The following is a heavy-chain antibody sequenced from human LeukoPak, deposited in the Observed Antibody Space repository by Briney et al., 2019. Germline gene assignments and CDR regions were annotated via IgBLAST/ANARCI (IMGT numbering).Heavy chain of an antibody. CDR1: GFTSSSYS. V-gene: IGHV3-21*01. J-gene: IGHJ4*02. CDR3: ARDAAAGTFGY. Sequence: GGSLRLSCAASGFTSSSYSINWVRQAPGKGLEWVSSISSSSSYIYYADSVKGRFTISRDNAKNSLYLQMNSLRAEDTAVYYCARDAAAGTFGYWGQGTLVTASS. D-gene: IGHD6-13*01. CDR2: ISSSSSYI.